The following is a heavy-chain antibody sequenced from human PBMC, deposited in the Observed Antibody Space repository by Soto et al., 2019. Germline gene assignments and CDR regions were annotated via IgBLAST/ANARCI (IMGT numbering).Heavy chain of an antibody. CDR3: VKDLSGDYVVRERKGPGFFGSFDY. Sequence: GGSLRLSCSASGFTFSSYAMHWVRQAPGKGLEYVSAISSNGGSTYYADSVKGRFTISRDNSKNTLYLQMSSLRAEDTAVYYCVKDLSGDYVVRERKGPGFFGSFDYWGQGTLVTVSS. V-gene: IGHV3-64D*08. D-gene: IGHD4-17*01. CDR1: GFTFSSYA. J-gene: IGHJ4*02. CDR2: ISSNGGST.